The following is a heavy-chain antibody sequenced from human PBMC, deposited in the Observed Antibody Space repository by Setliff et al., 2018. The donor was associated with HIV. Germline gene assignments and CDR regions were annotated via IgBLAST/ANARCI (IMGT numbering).Heavy chain of an antibody. D-gene: IGHD3-16*01. Sequence: SETLSLTCTVSGGSISSETFSWNWIRQPAGKGLEWIGRIYTSGSTDYNPSLKSRVTMSVDPSKNQFSLKLSSVTAADTAVYYCARGGYYYYFGVDVRG. CDR2: IYTSGST. V-gene: IGHV4-61*02. CDR3: ARGGYYYYFGVDV. J-gene: IGHJ6*01. CDR1: GGSISSETFS.